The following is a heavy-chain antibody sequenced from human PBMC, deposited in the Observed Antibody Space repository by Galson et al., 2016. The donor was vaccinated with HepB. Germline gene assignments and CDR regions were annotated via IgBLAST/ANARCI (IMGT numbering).Heavy chain of an antibody. J-gene: IGHJ6*02. CDR2: TPYRSKWEN. CDR1: GDSVSSNTAD. V-gene: IGHV6-1*01. Sequence: CAIPGDSVSSNTADWHWIRQSPSRGLEWLARTPYRSKWENEYAASVRDRVTVNPDTNTNLLTLQVNIVSPEDTAVYYCVRGPPAYNYYGMDGWGHGPTVTVSS. CDR3: VRGPPAYNYYGMDG.